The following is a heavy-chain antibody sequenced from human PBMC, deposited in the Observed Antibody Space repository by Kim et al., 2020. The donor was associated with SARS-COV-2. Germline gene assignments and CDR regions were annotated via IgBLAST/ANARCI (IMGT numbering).Heavy chain of an antibody. Sequence: GGSLRLSCAASGFTFDDYAMHWVRQAPGKGLEWVSGISWNSGNIGYADSVKGRFTISRDNAKNSLYLQMNSLRAEDTALYYCAKAVSVADDYYGLDVWG. V-gene: IGHV3-9*01. CDR1: GFTFDDYA. CDR2: ISWNSGNI. CDR3: AKAVSVADDYYGLDV. J-gene: IGHJ6*02. D-gene: IGHD6-19*01.